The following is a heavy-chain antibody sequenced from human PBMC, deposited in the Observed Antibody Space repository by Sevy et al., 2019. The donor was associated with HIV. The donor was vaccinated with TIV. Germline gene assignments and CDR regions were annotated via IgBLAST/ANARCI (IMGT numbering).Heavy chain of an antibody. Sequence: SETLSLTCSVSGGSISSNSWNWIRQPPGKGLEWIGYIYYTGSTNSNPSLKSRVTISVDTSKNQISLTLSSVTAADTAVYYCARDGGDGYNPSGFDIWGQGTMVTVSS. V-gene: IGHV4-59*01. J-gene: IGHJ3*02. CDR1: GGSISSNS. D-gene: IGHD2-21*01. CDR2: IYYTGST. CDR3: ARDGGDGYNPSGFDI.